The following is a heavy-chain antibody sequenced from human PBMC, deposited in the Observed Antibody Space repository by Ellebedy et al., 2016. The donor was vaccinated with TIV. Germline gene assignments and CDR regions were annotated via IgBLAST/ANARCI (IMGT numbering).Heavy chain of an antibody. CDR3: ARAVGGSSSL. V-gene: IGHV3-7*03. D-gene: IGHD6-13*01. CDR1: GFTLSSYW. J-gene: IGHJ4*02. Sequence: GESLKISCAASGFTLSSYWMSWVRQAPGKGLEWVANINQGGSEKYYVDSVKGRFSISRDNAKNSLYLQMNSLRAEDTAVYYCARAVGGSSSLWGQGTLVTVSS. CDR2: INQGGSEK.